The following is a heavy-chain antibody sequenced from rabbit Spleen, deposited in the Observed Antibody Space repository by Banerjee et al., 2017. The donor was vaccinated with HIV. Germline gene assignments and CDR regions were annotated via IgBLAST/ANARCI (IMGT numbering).Heavy chain of an antibody. V-gene: IGHV1S45*01. CDR2: IYGGSSGNT. CDR3: ARDTSSSFSSYGMDL. D-gene: IGHD1-1*01. CDR1: GFDFSSYY. Sequence: QEQLKESGGGLVQPGGSLKLSCKASGFDFSSYYMCWVRQAPGKGLEWIACIYGGSSGNTYFATWAKGRFTCSKTSSTTVTLQMTRLTAADTATYFCARDTSSSFSSYGMDLWGQGTLVTVS. J-gene: IGHJ6*01.